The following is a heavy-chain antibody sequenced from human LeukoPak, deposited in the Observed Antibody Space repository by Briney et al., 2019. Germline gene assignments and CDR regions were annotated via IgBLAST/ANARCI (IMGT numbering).Heavy chain of an antibody. J-gene: IGHJ4*02. CDR3: ARLRGDYDDKSFDY. V-gene: IGHV4-4*07. CDR1: GGSISSYY. D-gene: IGHD4-17*01. Sequence: KSSETLSLTCTVSGGSISSYYWSWIRQPAGKGVEWIGRIYTSGSTNYNPSFKSRVTMSVDTSKNQFSLKLSSVTAADTAVYYCARLRGDYDDKSFDYWGQGTLVTVSS. CDR2: IYTSGST.